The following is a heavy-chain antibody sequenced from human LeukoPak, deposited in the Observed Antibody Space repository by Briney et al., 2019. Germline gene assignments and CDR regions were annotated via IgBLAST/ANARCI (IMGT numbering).Heavy chain of an antibody. V-gene: IGHV5-51*01. D-gene: IGHD3-10*01. J-gene: IGHJ4*02. CDR3: ARRYYCCSGSSYFDY. Sequence: GESLKIFWKGSGYSFTNYWIGWVRQMPRKGLEGVGSIFPGYSDTRYSPSFQGQVNISADKSISTAYLQGSCLKASDTAMYCCARRYYCCSGSSYFDYWGQGTLVTVSS. CDR2: IFPGYSDT. CDR1: GYSFTNYW.